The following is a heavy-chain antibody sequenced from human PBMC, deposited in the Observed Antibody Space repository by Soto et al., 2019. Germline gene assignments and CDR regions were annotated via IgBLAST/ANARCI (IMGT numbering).Heavy chain of an antibody. V-gene: IGHV4-59*01. D-gene: IGHD3-9*01. Sequence: ESLKISCKGSGYSFTSYWIGWVRQMPGKGLEWIGYIYYSGTTKYNPSLKSRVSISVDTSKNQFSLRLTSLSAADTAVYYCARAASPYFDLLSAFHPWGQGTLVTVSS. J-gene: IGHJ5*02. CDR3: ARAASPYFDLLSAFHP. CDR1: GYSFTSYW. CDR2: IYYSGTT.